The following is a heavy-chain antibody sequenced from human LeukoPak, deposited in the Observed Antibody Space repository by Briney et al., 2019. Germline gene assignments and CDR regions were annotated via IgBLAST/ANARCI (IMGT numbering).Heavy chain of an antibody. CDR2: INHSGST. Sequence: ASETLSLTCAVYGGSFSGYYWSWIRQPPGKGLEWIGEINHSGSTNYNPSLKSRVTISVDTSKNQFSLKLSSVTAADTAVYYCARGHIVGAKPGDYWGQPTLVTVSS. D-gene: IGHD1-26*01. V-gene: IGHV4-34*01. CDR3: ARGHIVGAKPGDY. J-gene: IGHJ4*02. CDR1: GGSFSGYY.